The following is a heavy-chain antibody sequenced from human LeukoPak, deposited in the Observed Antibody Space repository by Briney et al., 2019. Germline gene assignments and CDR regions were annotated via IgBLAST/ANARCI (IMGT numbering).Heavy chain of an antibody. Sequence: NSGGSLRLSCAASGFTFSSYSMNWVRQAPGKGLEWVSSISSSSSYIYYADSVKGRFTISRDNAKNSLYLQMNSLRAEDTAVYYCARDNGDYENWFDPWGQGTLVTVSS. CDR2: ISSSSSYI. J-gene: IGHJ5*02. D-gene: IGHD4-17*01. CDR1: GFTFSSYS. V-gene: IGHV3-21*01. CDR3: ARDNGDYENWFDP.